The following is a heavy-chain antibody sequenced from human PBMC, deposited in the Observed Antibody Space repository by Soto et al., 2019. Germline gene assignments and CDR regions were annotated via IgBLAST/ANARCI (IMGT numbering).Heavy chain of an antibody. D-gene: IGHD1-1*01. V-gene: IGHV3-30*18. J-gene: IGHJ4*02. Sequence: GGCLRLSCAASLFTFSNYAMQWVRQAPGEGREWVALTSYDGNNEYYTDSVKGRFTISRDNSKNTLFLQMNSPGPEDTAVYYCAKDKGVFNWATSYFDYWGQRAMVTVSS. CDR1: LFTFSNYA. CDR2: TSYDGNNE. CDR3: AKDKGVFNWATSYFDY.